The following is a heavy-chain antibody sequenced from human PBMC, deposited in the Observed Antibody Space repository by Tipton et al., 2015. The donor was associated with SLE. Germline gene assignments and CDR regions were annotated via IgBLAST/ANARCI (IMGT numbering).Heavy chain of an antibody. CDR3: AKESAVAGVYYFDY. V-gene: IGHV3-9*01. Sequence: SLRLSCAASGFTFDDYAMHWVRQAPGKGLEWVSGISWNSGRIGYADSVKGRFTISRDNAKNSLYLQMNSLRAEDTALYYCAKESAVAGVYYFDYWGQGTLVTVSS. CDR2: ISWNSGRI. CDR1: GFTFDDYA. D-gene: IGHD6-19*01. J-gene: IGHJ4*02.